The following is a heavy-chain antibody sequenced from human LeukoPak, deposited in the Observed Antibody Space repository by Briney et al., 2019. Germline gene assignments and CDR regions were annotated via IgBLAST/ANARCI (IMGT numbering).Heavy chain of an antibody. Sequence: PGGSLRLSCAASGFTFDDYGMSWVRQAPGKGLEWVSGINWNGGSTGYADSVKGRFTISRDNAKNSLYLQMNSLRAEDTALYYCARDGVVVVPAAFDYWAREPWSPSPQ. CDR3: ARDGVVVVPAAFDY. J-gene: IGHJ4*02. CDR2: INWNGGST. CDR1: GFTFDDYG. D-gene: IGHD2-2*01. V-gene: IGHV3-20*04.